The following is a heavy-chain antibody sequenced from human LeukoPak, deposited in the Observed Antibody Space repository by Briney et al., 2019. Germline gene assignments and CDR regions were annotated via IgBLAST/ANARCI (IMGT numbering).Heavy chain of an antibody. Sequence: GASVTVSCKASGYTFTSYGFNWVRQAPGQGLEWMGWISAYNGNTNYAQKLQGRVTMTTDTSTSTAYTELRSLRSDDTAVYYCARGHGGSGYYRMRDEYFQHWGQGTLVTVSS. D-gene: IGHD3-22*01. V-gene: IGHV1-18*01. CDR3: ARGHGGSGYYRMRDEYFQH. CDR2: ISAYNGNT. CDR1: GYTFTSYG. J-gene: IGHJ1*01.